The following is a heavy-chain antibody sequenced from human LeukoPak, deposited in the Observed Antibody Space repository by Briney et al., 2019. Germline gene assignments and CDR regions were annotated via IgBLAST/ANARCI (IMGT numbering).Heavy chain of an antibody. Sequence: LAGGSLRLSCAASGFTVSSNYMSWVRQAPGKGLEWVATIKQDGSEKSYVDSVKGRFTISRDNAKNSLYLQMNSLRAEDTAVYYCASPTVTSGDDDYWGQGTLVTVSS. D-gene: IGHD4-17*01. CDR1: GFTVSSNY. CDR3: ASPTVTSGDDDY. V-gene: IGHV3-7*01. J-gene: IGHJ4*02. CDR2: IKQDGSEK.